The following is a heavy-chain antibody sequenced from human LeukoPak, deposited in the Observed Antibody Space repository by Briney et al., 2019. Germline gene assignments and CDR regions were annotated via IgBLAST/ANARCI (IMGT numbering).Heavy chain of an antibody. D-gene: IGHD3-9*01. J-gene: IGHJ5*02. CDR1: GGSVSSGSYY. V-gene: IGHV4-61*01. CDR2: IYYSGST. CDR3: ARDDILTGWTRFDP. Sequence: SETLSLTCTVSGGSVSSGSYYWSWIRQPPGKGLEWIGYIYYSGSTNYNPSLKSRVTISVDTSKNQFSLKLSSVTAADTAVYYCARDDILTGWTRFDPWGQGTLVTVSS.